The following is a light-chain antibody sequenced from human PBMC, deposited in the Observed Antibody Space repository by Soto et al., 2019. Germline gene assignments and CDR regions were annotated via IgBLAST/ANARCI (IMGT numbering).Light chain of an antibody. CDR2: VHNDGSH. J-gene: IGLJ3*02. Sequence: QLVLTQSPSASASLGASVTLTCTLSSRHSNYAIAWHQQQPEKGPRLLMKVHNDGSHTKGDGIPDRFSGSSSGAERYLTISSLQFEDEADYYCQTWGTGFLLFGGGTKLTVL. CDR1: SRHSNYA. CDR3: QTWGTGFLL. V-gene: IGLV4-69*01.